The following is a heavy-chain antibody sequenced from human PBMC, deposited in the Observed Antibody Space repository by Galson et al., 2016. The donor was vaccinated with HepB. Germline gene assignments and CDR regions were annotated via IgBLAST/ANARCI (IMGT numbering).Heavy chain of an antibody. CDR3: GHRTTVTTNYFDF. V-gene: IGHV2-5*01. J-gene: IGHJ4*02. Sequence: PALVKPTQTLTLTCSFSGFSLSTSGVSVAWIRQPPGKALEWLALIYWLGDQRYSPSLKSRLTITEDTSKIQVVLTMTNLDPADTATYFFGHRTTVTTNYFDFWGPGIRVTVSS. CDR2: IYWLGDQ. CDR1: GFSLSTSGVS. D-gene: IGHD4-17*01.